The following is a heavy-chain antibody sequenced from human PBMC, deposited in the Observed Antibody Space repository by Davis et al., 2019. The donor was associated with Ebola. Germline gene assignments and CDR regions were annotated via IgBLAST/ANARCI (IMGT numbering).Heavy chain of an antibody. J-gene: IGHJ4*02. CDR1: GGSFSGYY. D-gene: IGHD3-10*01. CDR3: ARMGFSGQPTDY. V-gene: IGHV4-59*01. CDR2: IYYSGST. Sequence: SETLSLTCAVYGGSFSGYYWSWIRQPPGKGLEWIGYIYYSGSTNYNPPLKSRVTISVDTSKNQFSLKLSSVTAADTAVYYCARMGFSGQPTDYWGQGTLVTVSS.